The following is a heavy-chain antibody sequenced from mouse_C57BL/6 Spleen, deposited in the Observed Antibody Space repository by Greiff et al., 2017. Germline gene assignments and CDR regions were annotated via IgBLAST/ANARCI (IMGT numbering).Heavy chain of an antibody. CDR1: GYTFTSYW. CDR3: ARGGTGTEDY. D-gene: IGHD4-1*01. CDR2: IYPGSGST. V-gene: IGHV1-55*01. Sequence: QVQLQQPGAELVKPGASVKMSCKASGYTFTSYWITWVKQRPGQGLEWIGDIYPGSGSTNYNEKFKSKATLSVDTSSSTAYLQLSSLTSEDSAGYYCARGGTGTEDYWGQGTTRTVSS. J-gene: IGHJ2*01.